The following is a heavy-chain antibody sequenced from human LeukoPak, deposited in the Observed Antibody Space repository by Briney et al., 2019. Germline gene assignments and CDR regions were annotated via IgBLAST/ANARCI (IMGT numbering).Heavy chain of an antibody. Sequence: WETLSLTCAVYGGSFSGYYWSWIRQPPGKGLEWIGEINHSGSTNYNPSLKSRVTISVDTSKNQFSLKLSSVTAADTAVYYCGRTSYSSSWYAFDIWGQGTMVTGSS. CDR3: GRTSYSSSWYAFDI. D-gene: IGHD6-13*01. J-gene: IGHJ3*02. V-gene: IGHV4-34*01. CDR2: INHSGST. CDR1: GGSFSGYY.